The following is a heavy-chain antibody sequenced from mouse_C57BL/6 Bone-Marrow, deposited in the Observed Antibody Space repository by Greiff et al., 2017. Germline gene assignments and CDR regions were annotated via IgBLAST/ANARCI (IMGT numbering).Heavy chain of an antibody. Sequence: EVQLVESGGGLVKPGGSLKLSCAASGFTFSSYSMSWVRQTPEKRLEWVATISDGGSYTNYPDNVKGRFTISRDNAKNNLYLQMSHLKSEDTAMYYCASLRAMDYWGQGTSVTVSS. J-gene: IGHJ4*01. CDR2: ISDGGSYT. V-gene: IGHV5-4*01. CDR3: ASLRAMDY. CDR1: GFTFSSYS.